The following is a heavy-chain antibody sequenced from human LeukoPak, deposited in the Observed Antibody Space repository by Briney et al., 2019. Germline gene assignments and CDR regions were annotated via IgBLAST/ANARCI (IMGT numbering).Heavy chain of an antibody. CDR2: ITGSGDTT. CDR1: GFIFRNYA. V-gene: IGHV3-23*01. D-gene: IGHD3-9*01. J-gene: IGHJ4*02. Sequence: GGSLRLSCAASGFIFRNYAMGWVRRAPGKGLEWVSAITGSGDTTYYADSVKGRFTISRDNSKNTLYVEMNTLRAEDTAVYYCAKWGDYDILTGYYVSDFWGQGTLVTVSS. CDR3: AKWGDYDILTGYYVSDF.